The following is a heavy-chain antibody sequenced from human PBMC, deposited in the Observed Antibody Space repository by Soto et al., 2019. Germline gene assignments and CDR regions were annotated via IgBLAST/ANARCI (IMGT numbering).Heavy chain of an antibody. Sequence: GSLRLSCAASGFTFSSYAMSWVRQAPGKGLEWVSAISGSGGSTYYADSVKGRFTISRDNSKNTLYLQMNSLRAEDTAVYYCAKDRGQLESFDYWGQGTLVTVSS. V-gene: IGHV3-23*01. CDR2: ISGSGGST. CDR3: AKDRGQLESFDY. D-gene: IGHD6-6*01. CDR1: GFTFSSYA. J-gene: IGHJ4*02.